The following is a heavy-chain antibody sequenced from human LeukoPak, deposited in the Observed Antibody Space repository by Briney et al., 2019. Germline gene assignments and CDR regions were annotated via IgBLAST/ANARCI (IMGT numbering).Heavy chain of an antibody. Sequence: GESLKISCKGSGYSFTNYWIGWVRQLPGKGLEWMGIIYPGDSDTKYSPSFQGQVTISADKSINTAYLQWNSLKASDTAMYYCARRDSSTSGSYYRFDPWGQGTLVTVSS. CDR2: IYPGDSDT. V-gene: IGHV5-51*01. D-gene: IGHD3-10*01. J-gene: IGHJ5*02. CDR1: GYSFTNYW. CDR3: ARRDSSTSGSYYRFDP.